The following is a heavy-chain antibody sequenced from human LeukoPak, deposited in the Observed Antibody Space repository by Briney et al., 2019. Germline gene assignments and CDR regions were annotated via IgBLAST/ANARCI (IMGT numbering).Heavy chain of an antibody. CDR2: ISSTNTYI. J-gene: IGHJ4*02. CDR1: GFSFSSDT. CDR3: ARDLGLSPLFDY. Sequence: PGGSLRLSCAASGFSFSSDTMNWVRQAPGRRPEWVSSISSTNTYIHYLDSVRGRFTISRDNAKNSLYLQMDSLRAEDTAIYYCARDLGLSPLFDYWGQGTLVTVSS. D-gene: IGHD3-16*02. V-gene: IGHV3-21*01.